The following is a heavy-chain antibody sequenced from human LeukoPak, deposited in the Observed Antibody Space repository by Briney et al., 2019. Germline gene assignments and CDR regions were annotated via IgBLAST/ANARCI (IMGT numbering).Heavy chain of an antibody. CDR1: GGSISSGGYA. J-gene: IGHJ4*02. Sequence: SQTLSLTCAVSGGSISSGGYAWSWLRRPPGKGLERIGYIYNTGSTYYNPSLTSRVTISADRSKNQFSLKLSSVTAADTAVYYCAARSYSSGSSVWGQGTLVTVSS. V-gene: IGHV4-30-2*01. D-gene: IGHD3-22*01. CDR3: AARSYSSGSSV. CDR2: IYNTGST.